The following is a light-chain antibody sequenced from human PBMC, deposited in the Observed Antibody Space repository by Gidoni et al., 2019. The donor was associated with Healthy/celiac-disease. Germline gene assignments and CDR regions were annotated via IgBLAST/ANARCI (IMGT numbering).Light chain of an antibody. CDR1: QSISSW. CDR2: KAS. Sequence: QMTQSPSTLSASVGDRVTITCRASQSISSWLAWYQQKPGKAPKLLIYKASSLESGVPSRFSGSGSGTEFTLTISSLQPDDFATYYCQQYNSYPYTFGQGTKLEIK. J-gene: IGKJ2*01. CDR3: QQYNSYPYT. V-gene: IGKV1-5*03.